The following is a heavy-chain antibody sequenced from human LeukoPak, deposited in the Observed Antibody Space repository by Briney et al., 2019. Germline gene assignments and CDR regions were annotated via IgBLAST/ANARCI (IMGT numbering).Heavy chain of an antibody. Sequence: GESLKISCKGSGYSFTSYWIGWVRQMPGKGLEWMGIIHPGDSDTRYSPSFQGQVTISADKSISTAYLQWSSLKASDTAMYYCARLSNCGGDCLAAPHYYYYYMDVWGKGTTVTVSS. J-gene: IGHJ6*03. CDR3: ARLSNCGGDCLAAPHYYYYYMDV. V-gene: IGHV5-51*01. CDR2: IHPGDSDT. CDR1: GYSFTSYW. D-gene: IGHD2-21*01.